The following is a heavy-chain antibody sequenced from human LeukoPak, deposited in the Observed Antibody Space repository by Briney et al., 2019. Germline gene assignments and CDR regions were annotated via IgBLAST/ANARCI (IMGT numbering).Heavy chain of an antibody. CDR3: ARVPQLGHFDY. D-gene: IGHD6-6*01. V-gene: IGHV3-53*01. Sequence: GGSLRLSCAASGFTVSSNYMSWVRQAPGTGLEWVSVIYSGGSTYYADSVKGRFTISRDNSKNTLYLQMNSLRAEDTAVYYCARVPQLGHFDYWGQGTLVTVSS. CDR1: GFTVSSNY. J-gene: IGHJ4*02. CDR2: IYSGGST.